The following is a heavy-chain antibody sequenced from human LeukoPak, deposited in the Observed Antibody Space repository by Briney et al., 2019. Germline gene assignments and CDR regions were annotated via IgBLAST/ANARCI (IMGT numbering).Heavy chain of an antibody. Sequence: ASVKVSCKASGHTLTVHYIHWVRQGPGQGLEWLGWITLHSGDTHYAQKYQGRLTMTSDTSISTGYMELSRLQFDDTAVYYCAREGQLGLDNWGQGTLVTVSS. D-gene: IGHD1-1*01. CDR1: GHTLTVHY. J-gene: IGHJ1*01. V-gene: IGHV1-2*02. CDR3: AREGQLGLDN. CDR2: ITLHSGDT.